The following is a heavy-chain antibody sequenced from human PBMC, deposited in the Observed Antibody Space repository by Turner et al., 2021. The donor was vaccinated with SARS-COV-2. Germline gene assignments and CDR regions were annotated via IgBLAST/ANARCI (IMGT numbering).Heavy chain of an antibody. CDR2: ISAYNGNT. CDR1: GYTFTSYG. J-gene: IGHJ4*02. V-gene: IGHV1-18*04. Sequence: QVQLVQSVAELKKPRAPLKVSCTAAGYTFTSYGISWVRQAPGQGLEWWGWISAYNGNTNYAPKLQGRVTMTTDTSTSTAYMELRTLRSDDTAVYYCARDRPSAATFLDFDYWGQGTLVTVSS. CDR3: ARDRPSAATFLDFDY. D-gene: IGHD2-2*01.